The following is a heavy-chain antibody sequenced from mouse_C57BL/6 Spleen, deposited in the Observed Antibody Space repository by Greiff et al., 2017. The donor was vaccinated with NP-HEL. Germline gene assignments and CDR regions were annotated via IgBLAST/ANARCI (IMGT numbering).Heavy chain of an antibody. CDR3: ARLGDYEDFDY. Sequence: VQLQQSGPELVKPGASVKISCKASGYAFSSSWMNWVKQRPGKGLEWIGRIYPGDGDTNYNGKFKGKATLTADKSSSTAYMQLSSLTSEDSAVYFCARLGDYEDFDYWGQGTTLTVSS. J-gene: IGHJ2*01. V-gene: IGHV1-82*01. CDR2: IYPGDGDT. CDR1: GYAFSSSW. D-gene: IGHD2-4*01.